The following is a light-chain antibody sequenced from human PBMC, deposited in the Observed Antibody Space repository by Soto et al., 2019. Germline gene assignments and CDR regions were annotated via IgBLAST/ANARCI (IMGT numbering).Light chain of an antibody. J-gene: IGKJ1*01. V-gene: IGKV1-17*01. CDR1: QGIGND. CDR3: LQHNSYPRT. Sequence: DIQMTQSPSSLSASVGDRVTIACRASQGIGNDLGWYQQKPGKAPKRLIYAASSLQSGVPSRFSGSGSGTEFTLTISSLQPEDFATYYCLQHNSYPRTFGQGTGVEI. CDR2: AAS.